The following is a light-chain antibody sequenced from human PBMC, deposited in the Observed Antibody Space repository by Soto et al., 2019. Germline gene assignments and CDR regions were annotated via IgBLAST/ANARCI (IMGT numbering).Light chain of an antibody. J-gene: IGLJ3*02. CDR3: AAWDDSLNGVV. V-gene: IGLV1-44*01. CDR2: SSN. Sequence: QSVLTQPPSASGTPGQRVTISCSGSSSNIGSTSVNWYQQLPGTAPKLLIYSSNQRPSGVPDRLSASKSGTSASLAISGLQSEDEADYYCAAWDDSLNGVVFGGGTKLTVL. CDR1: SSNIGSTS.